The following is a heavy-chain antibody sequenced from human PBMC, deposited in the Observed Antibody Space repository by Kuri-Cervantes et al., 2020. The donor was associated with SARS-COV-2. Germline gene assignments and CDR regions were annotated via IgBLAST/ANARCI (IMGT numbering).Heavy chain of an antibody. Sequence: GGSLRLSCAASGFTFSSYSMNWVRQAPGKGLEWVSSISSSSSYIYYADSVKGRFTISRDNAKNSLYLQMNSLRAEDTAVYYCARDAHSTPGGCWGQGTLVTVSS. J-gene: IGHJ4*02. CDR3: ARDAHSTPGGC. CDR2: ISSSSSYI. V-gene: IGHV3-21*01. CDR1: GFTFSSYS. D-gene: IGHD6-13*01.